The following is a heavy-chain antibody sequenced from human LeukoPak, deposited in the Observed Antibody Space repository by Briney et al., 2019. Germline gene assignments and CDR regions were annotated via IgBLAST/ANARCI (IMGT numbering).Heavy chain of an antibody. CDR1: GGTFSSYA. J-gene: IGHJ4*02. V-gene: IGHV1-69*13. Sequence: ASVKVSCKASGGTFSSYAISWVRQAPGQGLEWMGGIIPIFGTANYAQKFQGRVTITADESTSTAYMELSSLRSEDTAVYYCARGGENDYVWGSDYWGQGTLVTVSS. CDR2: IIPIFGTA. D-gene: IGHD3-16*01. CDR3: ARGGENDYVWGSDY.